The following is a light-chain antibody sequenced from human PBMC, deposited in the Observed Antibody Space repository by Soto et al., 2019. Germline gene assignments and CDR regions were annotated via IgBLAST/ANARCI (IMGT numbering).Light chain of an antibody. CDR1: SRDVGYYNL. CDR3: CSYAGSGALGV. Sequence: QSVLPQPASVSGSPGQSITISCTGTSRDVGYYNLVSWFRQHPGNAPKLIIYEVTKRPSGVSDRFSGSKSGNTASLTISGLQPEDEADYYCCSYAGSGALGVFGAGTKVTVL. V-gene: IGLV2-23*02. CDR2: EVT. J-gene: IGLJ1*01.